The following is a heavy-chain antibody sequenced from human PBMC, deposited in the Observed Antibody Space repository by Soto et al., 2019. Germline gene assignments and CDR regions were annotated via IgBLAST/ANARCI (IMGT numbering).Heavy chain of an antibody. CDR1: GYTFTSYG. CDR2: ISAYNGNT. Sequence: QVQLVQSGAEVKKPGASVKVSCKASGYTFTSYGITWVRQAPGQGLEWMGWISAYNGNTNYAQKLQGRVTMTTDTATSTAYMELRSQRSDDTAVYYCARVYYDRSGYSPGYWGQGTLVTVSS. V-gene: IGHV1-18*01. J-gene: IGHJ4*02. CDR3: ARVYYDRSGYSPGY. D-gene: IGHD3-22*01.